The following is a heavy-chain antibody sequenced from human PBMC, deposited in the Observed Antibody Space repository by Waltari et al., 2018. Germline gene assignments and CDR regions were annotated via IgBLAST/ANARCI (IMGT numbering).Heavy chain of an antibody. J-gene: IGHJ6*02. D-gene: IGHD3-16*01. V-gene: IGHV3-23*01. CDR1: GLTFSNFA. CDR3: AKFKGALRQNYAMDV. CDR2: IGGSSGTT. Sequence: EVQVLESGGGLVQPGGSLRLSCVASGLTFSNFAISWVRQAPGKGLEWVSFIGGSSGTTFYAGSVKGRFTVSRDNSKNTLYLQMNSLRAEDTAVYFCAKFKGALRQNYAMDVWGQGTTVTVSS.